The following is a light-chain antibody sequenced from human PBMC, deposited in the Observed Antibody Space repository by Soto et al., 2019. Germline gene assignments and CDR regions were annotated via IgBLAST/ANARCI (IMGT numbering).Light chain of an antibody. Sequence: QSALNQPPSASGSPGQSVTISCTGTSSDVGGYNYVSWYQQHPGKAPKLMIYEVSKRPSGVPDRFSGSKSGNTASLTVSGLQGEDEADYYCSSYAGSNNYVFGTGTKLTVL. CDR3: SSYAGSNNYV. CDR1: SSDVGGYNY. J-gene: IGLJ1*01. V-gene: IGLV2-8*01. CDR2: EVS.